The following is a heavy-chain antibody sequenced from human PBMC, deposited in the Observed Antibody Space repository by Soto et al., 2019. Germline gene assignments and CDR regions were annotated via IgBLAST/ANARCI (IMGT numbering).Heavy chain of an antibody. Sequence: PGGSLRLSCAASGFTFSSYGVHWVRQAPGKGLEWVAVISYDGSNKYYADSVKGRFTISRDNSKNTLYLQMNSLRAEDTAVYYCAKDLYDSSGYYSYYYGMDVWGQGTTVTVSS. CDR2: ISYDGSNK. CDR1: GFTFSSYG. J-gene: IGHJ6*02. V-gene: IGHV3-30*18. CDR3: AKDLYDSSGYYSYYYGMDV. D-gene: IGHD3-22*01.